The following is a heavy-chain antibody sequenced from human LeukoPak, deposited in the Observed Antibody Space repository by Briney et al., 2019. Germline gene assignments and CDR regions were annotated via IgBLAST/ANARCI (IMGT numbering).Heavy chain of an antibody. V-gene: IGHV3-53*05. CDR1: GFTVSSNY. J-gene: IGHJ4*02. CDR3: ARGYYYDSSGSPLDY. Sequence: GGSLRLSCAASGFTVSSNYMSWVRQAPGKGLEWVSVIYSGGSTYYADSVKGRFTISRDNSKNTLYLQMNSLRAEDTAVYYCARGYYYDSSGSPLDYWGQGTLVTVSS. D-gene: IGHD3-22*01. CDR2: IYSGGST.